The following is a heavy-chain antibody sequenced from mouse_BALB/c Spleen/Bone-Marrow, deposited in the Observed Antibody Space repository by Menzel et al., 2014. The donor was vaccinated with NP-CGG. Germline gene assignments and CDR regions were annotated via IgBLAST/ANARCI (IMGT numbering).Heavy chain of an antibody. CDR1: GYTFTSYW. V-gene: IGHV1-52*01. D-gene: IGHD2-4*01. Sequence: VQLVESEAELVRPGASVKLSCKASGYTFTSYWMNWVKQRPEQGLEWIGRIDPYDSETHYNQKFKDKAILTVDKPSSTAYMQLSSLTSEDSAVYYCARGRDYDVFSYWGQGTLVTVSA. CDR3: ARGRDYDVFSY. J-gene: IGHJ3*01. CDR2: IDPYDSET.